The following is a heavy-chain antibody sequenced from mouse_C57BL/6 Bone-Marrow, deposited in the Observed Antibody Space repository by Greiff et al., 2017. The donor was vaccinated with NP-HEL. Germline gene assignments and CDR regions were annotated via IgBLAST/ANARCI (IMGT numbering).Heavy chain of an antibody. CDR1: GYTFTSYW. J-gene: IGHJ4*01. CDR2: IYPGSGST. CDR3: ARTTSITTRRVRYAMDY. D-gene: IGHD2-4*01. Sequence: VQLQQPGAELVKPGASVKMSCKASGYTFTSYWITWVKQRPGQGLEWIGDIYPGSGSTNYNEKFKSKATLTVDTSSSTAYMQLSSLTSEDSAVYYCARTTSITTRRVRYAMDYWGQGTSVTVSS. V-gene: IGHV1-55*01.